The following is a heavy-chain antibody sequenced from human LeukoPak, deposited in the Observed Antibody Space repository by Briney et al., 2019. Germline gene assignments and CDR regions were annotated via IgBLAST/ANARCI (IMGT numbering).Heavy chain of an antibody. J-gene: IGHJ4*02. CDR1: GYTFSGYY. D-gene: IGHD3-10*01. Sequence: ASVKVSCKASGYTFSGYYIHWVRQAPGQGLEWMGRINPNSGGADYAQKFQGRATMTRDTSITTAYMELSSLRSQDTAVYYCARDYHGSGSLTTFDYWGQGTLVTVSS. V-gene: IGHV1-2*06. CDR2: INPNSGGA. CDR3: ARDYHGSGSLTTFDY.